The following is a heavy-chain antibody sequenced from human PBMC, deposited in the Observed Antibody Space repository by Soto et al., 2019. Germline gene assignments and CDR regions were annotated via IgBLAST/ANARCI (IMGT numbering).Heavy chain of an antibody. CDR3: ARVSNDCAGSGAFDY. V-gene: IGHV4-59*01. CDR2: IYYTGST. J-gene: IGHJ4*02. Sequence: SETLSLTCSVFGGSINSYYWIWIRQPPGKGLEWIAYIYYTGSTNYNPSLEGRVSISVDTSNNQFSLKLMSVTAADTAIYFCARVSNDCAGSGAFDYWGQGTMVTVSS. CDR1: GGSINSYY. D-gene: IGHD2-21*02.